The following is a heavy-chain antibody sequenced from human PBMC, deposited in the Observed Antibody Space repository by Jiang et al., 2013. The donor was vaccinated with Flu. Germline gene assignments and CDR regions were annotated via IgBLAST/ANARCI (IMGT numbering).Heavy chain of an antibody. Sequence: SGFTFSSYVMHWVRQAPGKGLEWVAVILYDGSNEYYADSVKGRFTISRDNSKNTVYLQMNSLRAEDTAVYYCARGGSGFDYYYGMDVWGQGTTVAVSS. CDR2: ILYDGSNE. J-gene: IGHJ6*02. CDR1: GFTFSSYV. V-gene: IGHV3-30*04. CDR3: ARGGSGFDYYYGMDV. D-gene: IGHD3-10*01.